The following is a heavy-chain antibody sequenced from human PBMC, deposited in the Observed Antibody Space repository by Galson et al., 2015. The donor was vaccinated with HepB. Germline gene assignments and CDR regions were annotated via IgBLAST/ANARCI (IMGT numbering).Heavy chain of an antibody. CDR1: GGSIRSGSYY. CDR3: AREGVIGVVRGSRPNDAFEI. Sequence: ETLSLTCTVSGGSIRSGSYYWGWVRQPPGKGLEWIGRLYYTGSTYYNPSLKSRVTISVDTSKDQFSLKLSSVTAADTAVYYCAREGVIGVVRGSRPNDAFEIWGQGTRVTVSS. D-gene: IGHD3-22*01. CDR2: LYYTGST. J-gene: IGHJ3*02. V-gene: IGHV4-39*07.